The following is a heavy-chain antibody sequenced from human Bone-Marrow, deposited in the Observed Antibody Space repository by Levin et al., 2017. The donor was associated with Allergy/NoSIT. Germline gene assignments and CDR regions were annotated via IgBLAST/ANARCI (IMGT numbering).Heavy chain of an antibody. Sequence: SQTLSLTCTVSGGSIRRSSYYWGWIRQPPGTGLEWIASIFYGGSTHYNPSLKSRVTISIDTSKNQFSLKLTSVTAADTAVFYCARVGYFGSGIYYWGQGTLVTVSS. CDR1: GGSIRRSSYY. J-gene: IGHJ4*02. D-gene: IGHD3-10*01. CDR3: ARVGYFGSGIYY. CDR2: IFYGGST. V-gene: IGHV4-39*07.